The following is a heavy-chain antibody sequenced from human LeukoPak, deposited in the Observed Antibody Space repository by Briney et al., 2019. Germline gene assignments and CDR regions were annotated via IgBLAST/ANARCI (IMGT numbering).Heavy chain of an antibody. Sequence: GGSLRLSCAASGFTFSSYWMHWVRQAPGKGLVWVSRINSDGSSTSYADSVKGRFTISRDNSKNTLCLQMNSLRAEDTAVYYCAKDSHSSSLNWFDPWGQGTLVTVSS. J-gene: IGHJ5*02. CDR1: GFTFSSYW. D-gene: IGHD6-13*01. CDR3: AKDSHSSSLNWFDP. CDR2: INSDGSST. V-gene: IGHV3-74*01.